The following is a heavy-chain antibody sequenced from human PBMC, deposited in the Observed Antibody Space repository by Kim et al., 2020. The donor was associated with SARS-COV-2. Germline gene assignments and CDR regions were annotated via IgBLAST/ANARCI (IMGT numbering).Heavy chain of an antibody. CDR3: APETMVWGVSHWD. CDR1: GFTFSSYG. Sequence: GGSLRLSCAASGFTFSSYGMHWVRQAPGKGLEWVAVISYDGSNKYYADSVKGRFTISRDNSKNTLYLQMNSLRAEDTAVYYCAPETMVWGVSHWDWGQGT. J-gene: IGHJ4*02. D-gene: IGHD3-10*01. V-gene: IGHV3-33*05. CDR2: ISYDGSNK.